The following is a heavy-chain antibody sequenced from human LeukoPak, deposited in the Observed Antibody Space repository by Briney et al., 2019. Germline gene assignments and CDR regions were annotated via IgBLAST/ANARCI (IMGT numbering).Heavy chain of an antibody. Sequence: PGGSLTLSCTASGFTIDGYYMNWVRQAPGEGLEWISGINWSGDSKGYADSVKGRFIISRDNARNSLFLQMNSLRVDDTALYYCAKGPDYGDYVAVFDIWGQGTMVTVS. CDR1: GFTIDGYY. CDR3: AKGPDYGDYVAVFDI. J-gene: IGHJ3*02. V-gene: IGHV3-20*04. D-gene: IGHD4-17*01. CDR2: INWSGDSK.